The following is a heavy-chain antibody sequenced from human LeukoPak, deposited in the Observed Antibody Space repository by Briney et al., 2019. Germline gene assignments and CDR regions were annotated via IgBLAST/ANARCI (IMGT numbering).Heavy chain of an antibody. CDR2: INPNSGGT. CDR3: AREKPPCSSTSCYAGERWTAPPDY. V-gene: IGHV1-2*02. Sequence: GASVKVSCKASGYTFTGYYMHWVRQAPGQGLEWMGWINPNSGGTNYAQKFQGRVTMTRDTSISTAYMELSRLRSDDTAVYYCAREKPPCSSTSCYAGERWTAPPDYWGQGTLDTVSS. D-gene: IGHD2-2*01. J-gene: IGHJ4*02. CDR1: GYTFTGYY.